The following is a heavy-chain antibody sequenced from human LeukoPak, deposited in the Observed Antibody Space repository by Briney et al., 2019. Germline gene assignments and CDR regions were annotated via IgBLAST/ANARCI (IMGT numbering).Heavy chain of an antibody. CDR2: IDPSDSYT. V-gene: IGHV5-10-1*01. CDR3: ARHYGSGSYYDY. D-gene: IGHD3-10*01. CDR1: GYSFTSYW. J-gene: IGHJ4*02. Sequence: GESLKISCKGSGYSFTSYWISWVRQMPGKGLEWMGRIDPSDSYTNYSPPFQGHVTISADKSISTAYLQWSSLKASDTAMYYCARHYGSGSYYDYWGQGTLVTVSS.